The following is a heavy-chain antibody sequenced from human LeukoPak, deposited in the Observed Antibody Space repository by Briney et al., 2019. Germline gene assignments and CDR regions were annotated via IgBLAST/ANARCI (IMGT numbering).Heavy chain of an antibody. J-gene: IGHJ4*02. D-gene: IGHD6-19*01. Sequence: GASVRVSCKASGGTFSSYAISWVRQAPGQGLEWMGGIIPIFGTANYAQKFQGRVTITADKSTSTAYMELSSLRSEDTAVYYCARLDSSGWLDYWGQGTLVTVSS. CDR3: ARLDSSGWLDY. V-gene: IGHV1-69*06. CDR1: GGTFSSYA. CDR2: IIPIFGTA.